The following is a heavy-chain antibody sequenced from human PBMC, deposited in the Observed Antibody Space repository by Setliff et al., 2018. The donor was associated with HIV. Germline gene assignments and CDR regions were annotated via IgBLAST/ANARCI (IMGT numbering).Heavy chain of an antibody. CDR2: VYYTGKT. CDR3: ARGKHDFSNYGSSDYFYYMDV. Sequence: SETLSLTCSVSGVSIVSGGFYFSWIRQHPGKGLEWLGTVYYTGKTYYNPSLQSRLTMSADTSKNQLYLKMNSVTAADTAIYYCARGKHDFSNYGSSDYFYYMDVWGKGTKVTV. V-gene: IGHV4-31*03. D-gene: IGHD4-4*01. CDR1: GVSIVSGGFY. J-gene: IGHJ6*03.